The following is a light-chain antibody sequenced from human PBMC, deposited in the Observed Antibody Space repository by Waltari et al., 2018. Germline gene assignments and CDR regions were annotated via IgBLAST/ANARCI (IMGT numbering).Light chain of an antibody. CDR1: ESVSTN. CDR2: DAS. Sequence: EIVVTQSPATLSLSPGERATLSCRASESVSTNVAWYQQKPGQPPRLLIYDASTRATGIPARFSGSGSGTKFTLSISSLQSEDFAVYYCHQYKNWPPWTFGQGTKVEIK. CDR3: HQYKNWPPWT. V-gene: IGKV3-15*01. J-gene: IGKJ1*01.